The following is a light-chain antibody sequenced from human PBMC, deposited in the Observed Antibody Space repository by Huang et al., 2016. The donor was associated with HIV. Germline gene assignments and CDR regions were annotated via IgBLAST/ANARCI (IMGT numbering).Light chain of an antibody. CDR3: HQYITTPST. Sequence: DIVMTQSPDSLGVSLCERATINCKSSQNVMFGSKNYLAWYQQKPGQPPRLRINCASARESGVPDRFMGSVSGTDFTLTISSLQAEDVAVYFCHQYITTPSTFGGGTKVEIK. V-gene: IGKV4-1*01. J-gene: IGKJ4*01. CDR1: QNVMFGSKNY. CDR2: CAS.